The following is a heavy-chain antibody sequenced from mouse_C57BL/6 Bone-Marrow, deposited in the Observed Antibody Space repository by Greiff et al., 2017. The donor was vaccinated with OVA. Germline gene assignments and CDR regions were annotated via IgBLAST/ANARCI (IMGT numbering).Heavy chain of an antibody. D-gene: IGHD1-2*01. Sequence: VQLQQSGAELVRPGASVKLSCTASGFNIKDDYMHWVKQRPEQGLEWIGWIDPENGDTEYASKFQGKATITADTSSNTAYLQISSLTSEDTAVYYCTTGLLRRFAYWGQGTLVTVSA. CDR1: GFNIKDDY. CDR2: IDPENGDT. V-gene: IGHV14-4*01. J-gene: IGHJ3*01. CDR3: TTGLLRRFAY.